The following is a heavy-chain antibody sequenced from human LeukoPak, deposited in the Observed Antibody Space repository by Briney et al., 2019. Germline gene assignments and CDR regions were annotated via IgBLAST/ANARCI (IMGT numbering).Heavy chain of an antibody. V-gene: IGHV3-7*03. CDR3: ARVVDGWGANWYFDI. CDR2: IKEDGSKK. D-gene: IGHD1-26*01. Sequence: GGSLRLSCAASGFTFSSYWMTWVRQAPGKGLEWLANIKEDGSKKYFMNSVKGRFSISRDNADRSLYLQMNNLRVDDTAVYYCARVVDGWGANWYFDIWGRGTLVTVSS. CDR1: GFTFSSYW. J-gene: IGHJ2*01.